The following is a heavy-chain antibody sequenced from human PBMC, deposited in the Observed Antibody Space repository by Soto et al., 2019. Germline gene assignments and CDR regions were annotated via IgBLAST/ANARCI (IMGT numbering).Heavy chain of an antibody. V-gene: IGHV1-69*01. CDR3: ARSQGSSTSLEIYYYYYYGMDV. CDR2: IIPISGTA. CDR1: GGTFSSYA. D-gene: IGHD2-2*01. J-gene: IGHJ6*02. Sequence: QVQLVQSGAEVKKPGSSVKVSCKASGGTFSSYAISWVRQAPGQGLEWMGGIIPISGTANYAQKFQGRVTITADESTSTVYMELSILRSEDTAVYFCARSQGSSTSLEIYYYYYYGMDVWGQGTTVTVSS.